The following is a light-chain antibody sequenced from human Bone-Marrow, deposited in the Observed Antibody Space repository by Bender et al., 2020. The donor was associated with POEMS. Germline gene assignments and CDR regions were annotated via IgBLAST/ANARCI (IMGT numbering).Light chain of an antibody. CDR3: CSYAGSPWV. V-gene: IGLV2-23*02. CDR2: DVT. CDR1: NNDVGRYDL. J-gene: IGLJ3*02. Sequence: QSALTQPASVSASPGQSITISCTGTNNDVGRYDLVSWYQHHPGQAPKFIIYDVTKRPSGVTNRFSGSKSGNTASLTISGLQAEDEADYCCCSYAGSPWVFGGGTRLTVL.